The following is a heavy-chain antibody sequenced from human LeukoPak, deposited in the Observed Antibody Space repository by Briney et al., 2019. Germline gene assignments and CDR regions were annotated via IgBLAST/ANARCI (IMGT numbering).Heavy chain of an antibody. CDR1: GGSISSYY. V-gene: IGHV4-59*01. CDR2: IYYSGST. Sequence: PSETLSLTCTVSGGSISSYYWSWIRQPPGKGLEWNGYIYYSGSTNYNPSLKSRVTISVDTSKNQFSLKLSSVTAADTAVYYCARATRGQRADFDYWGQGTLVTVSS. J-gene: IGHJ4*02. CDR3: ARATRGQRADFDY. D-gene: IGHD6-25*01.